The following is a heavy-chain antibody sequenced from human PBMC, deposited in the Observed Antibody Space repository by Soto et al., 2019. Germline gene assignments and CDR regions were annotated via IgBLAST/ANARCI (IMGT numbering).Heavy chain of an antibody. CDR3: AKDRGGTIVDVVFGSLGGMDV. Sequence: QVQLVESGGGGVQPGRSLRLSCAASGFTFSTYGMHWLRQAPGKGLELVAVISYEGSNKYYADSVKGRFTISRDNSTNTRYLQMISLRAEDTAVYYCAKDRGGTIVDVVFGSLGGMDVWGKGPTVAVSS. CDR2: ISYEGSNK. D-gene: IGHD3-3*01. J-gene: IGHJ6*04. CDR1: GFTFSTYG. V-gene: IGHV3-30*18.